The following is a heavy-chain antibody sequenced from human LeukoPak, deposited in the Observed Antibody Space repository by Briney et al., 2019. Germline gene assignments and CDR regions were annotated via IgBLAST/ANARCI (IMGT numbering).Heavy chain of an antibody. D-gene: IGHD2-2*01. CDR3: ARDRYCTTTRCSDY. Sequence: QPGRSLRLSCAASGFTFSSYAMHWVRQAPGKGLVWVSRISTDGSSTTYADSVKGRFTISRDNAKNTLYLEMNSLRAEDTAVYYCARDRYCTTTRCSDYWGQGTLVTDSS. CDR1: GFTFSSYA. V-gene: IGHV3-74*03. J-gene: IGHJ4*02. CDR2: ISTDGSST.